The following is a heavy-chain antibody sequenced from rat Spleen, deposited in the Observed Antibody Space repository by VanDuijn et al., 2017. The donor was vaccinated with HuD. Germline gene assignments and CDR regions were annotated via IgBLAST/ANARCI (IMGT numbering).Heavy chain of an antibody. D-gene: IGHD1-6*01. Sequence: EVQLVESGGGLVQPGRSLKLSCAASGFTFSDYNMAWVRQAPKKGLEWVATISYDGSSTYYRDSMKGRFTISRDNAKSTLYLQMDSLRSEDTATYYCTRDYGYWGQGVMVTVSS. CDR1: GFTFSDYN. CDR3: TRDYGY. V-gene: IGHV5-7*01. CDR2: ISYDGSST. J-gene: IGHJ2*01.